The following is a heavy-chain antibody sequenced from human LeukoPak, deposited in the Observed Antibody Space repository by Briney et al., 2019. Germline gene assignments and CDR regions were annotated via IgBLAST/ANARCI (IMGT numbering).Heavy chain of an antibody. D-gene: IGHD4-17*01. V-gene: IGHV4-59*04. CDR1: GGSISSYY. CDR2: IYYSGST. J-gene: IGHJ4*02. CDR3: VTTGYFDY. Sequence: PSETLSLTCTVSGGSISSYYWSWIRQPPGKGLEWIGSIYYSGSTYYNPSLNSRVTMAVDTSKNHFSLRLSSVTAADTAVYYCVTTGYFDYWGQGTLVTVSS.